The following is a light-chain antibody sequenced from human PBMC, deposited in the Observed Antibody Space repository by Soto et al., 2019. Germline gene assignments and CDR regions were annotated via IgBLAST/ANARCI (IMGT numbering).Light chain of an antibody. CDR1: SSNVGNNY. CDR2: DND. Sequence: QSVLTQPPSVSAAPGQNVTISCSGSSSNVGNNYVSWYQQIPQTAPNLLIYDNDKRPSGIPDRFSGSTSGTSATLGITGVQTGDEADYFCVTWDSSLSVIVVFGGGTKVTVL. J-gene: IGLJ2*01. CDR3: VTWDSSLSVIVV. V-gene: IGLV1-51*01.